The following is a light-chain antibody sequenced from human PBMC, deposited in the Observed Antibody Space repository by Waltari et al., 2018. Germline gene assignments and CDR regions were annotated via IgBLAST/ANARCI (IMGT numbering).Light chain of an antibody. Sequence: QSVLPQPPSVSEAPRQRVTISCSGSVSNIGSNAVNWYQQLPGKAPKLLIYFDDLLPSGVSDRFSGSKSGTSASLAISGLQSEDEADYYCAAWDDSLNGWVFGGGTKLTVL. J-gene: IGLJ3*02. V-gene: IGLV1-36*01. CDR1: VSNIGSNA. CDR2: FDD. CDR3: AAWDDSLNGWV.